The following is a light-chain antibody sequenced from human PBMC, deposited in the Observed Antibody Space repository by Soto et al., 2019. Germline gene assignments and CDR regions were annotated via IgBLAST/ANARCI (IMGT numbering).Light chain of an antibody. CDR2: AAS. CDR3: QHYNSYSEA. Sequence: DIQMTQSPSSLSASVGDRVTITCRASQGIRNNLGWCQQKPGKAPKRLIYAASSLQSGVASRFSGSGSGTEFTLTISSLQPDDFATYYCQHYNSYSEAFGQGTKVDIK. CDR1: QGIRNN. J-gene: IGKJ1*01. V-gene: IGKV1-17*01.